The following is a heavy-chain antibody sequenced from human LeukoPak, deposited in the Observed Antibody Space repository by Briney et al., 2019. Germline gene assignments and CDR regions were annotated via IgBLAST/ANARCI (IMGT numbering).Heavy chain of an antibody. D-gene: IGHD1-1*01. CDR3: ARPNWNGYFDY. Sequence: ASVKVSCKASGGTFSSYTISWVRQAPGQGLEWMGGIIPIFGTANYAQKFQGRVTITTDESTSTAYMELSSLRSEDTAVYYCARPNWNGYFDYWGQGTLVTVSS. CDR1: GGTFSSYT. CDR2: IIPIFGTA. J-gene: IGHJ4*02. V-gene: IGHV1-69*05.